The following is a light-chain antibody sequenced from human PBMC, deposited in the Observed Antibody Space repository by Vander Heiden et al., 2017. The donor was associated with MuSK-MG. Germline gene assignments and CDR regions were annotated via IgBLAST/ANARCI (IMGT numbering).Light chain of an antibody. CDR2: KIA. V-gene: IGKV2-30*01. CDR1: QSLVYSDENNY. Sequence: DAAMTQSPLSLPVTLGQTATISCKSSQSLVYSDENNYLYWFQQRPGQPPRRLIYKIANRDSWVPDRCSGSGSATEFTLKISRVEADDVGVYYCMQGTCWPPKYTFGQGTKLEIK. CDR3: MQGTCWPPKYT. J-gene: IGKJ2*01.